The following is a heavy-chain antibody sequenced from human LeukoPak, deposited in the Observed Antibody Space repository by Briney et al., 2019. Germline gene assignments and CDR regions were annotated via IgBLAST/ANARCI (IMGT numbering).Heavy chain of an antibody. CDR1: LDSISSFY. D-gene: IGHD1-26*01. V-gene: IGHV4-4*07. Sequence: SETLSLACNVSLDSISSFYWSWIRQSAGAGLEWIGRIYTTGKTDYNPSLKSRVTMSVDTSKNQFSLKLSSVTAADTAVYYCARDSIVGATGFDYWGQGTLVTVSS. J-gene: IGHJ4*02. CDR3: ARDSIVGATGFDY. CDR2: IYTTGKT.